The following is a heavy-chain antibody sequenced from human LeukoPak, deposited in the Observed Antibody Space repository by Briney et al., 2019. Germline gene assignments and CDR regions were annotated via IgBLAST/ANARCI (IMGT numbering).Heavy chain of an antibody. CDR2: THASASN. J-gene: IGHJ6*03. Sequence: SGTLSLTCTVSGDSITSYFWSWIRQPAGKGLEWIGRTHASASNDYNLSLKSRVVMSVDTSKSQFSLHLMSVTAADTAVYYCARVSSSRGNYYLDVWGKGTT. V-gene: IGHV4-4*07. CDR3: ARVSSSRGNYYLDV. CDR1: GDSITSYF. D-gene: IGHD6-6*01.